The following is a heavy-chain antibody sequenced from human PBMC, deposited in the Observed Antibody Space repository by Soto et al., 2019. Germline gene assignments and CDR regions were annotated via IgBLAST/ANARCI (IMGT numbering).Heavy chain of an antibody. V-gene: IGHV1-2*04. CDR2: INPHTGVT. D-gene: IGHD6-19*01. Sequence: XSVKFSCKTSVYTFTCYYIHWVRQAPGQGLEWMGWINPHTGVTNYAQNFQGWVTMTRDTSISTVYMEMTRLKSDDTAVYYCARESGGVAGTLDHWGQGTLVTVSS. CDR1: VYTFTCYY. CDR3: ARESGGVAGTLDH. J-gene: IGHJ5*02.